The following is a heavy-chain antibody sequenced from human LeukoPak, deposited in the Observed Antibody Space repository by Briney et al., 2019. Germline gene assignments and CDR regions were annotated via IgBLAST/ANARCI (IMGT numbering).Heavy chain of an antibody. CDR3: ARSLVVGATYPYH. V-gene: IGHV3-48*01. J-gene: IGHJ5*02. D-gene: IGHD1-26*01. Sequence: PGGSLRLSCAASEFTFSSYGMTWVRQAPGKGLEWVSYISSSSSTIYYADSVKGRFTISRDNAKNSLYLQLNSLRAEDTAVYYCARSLVVGATYPYHWGQRTLVTVSS. CDR2: ISSSSSTI. CDR1: EFTFSSYG.